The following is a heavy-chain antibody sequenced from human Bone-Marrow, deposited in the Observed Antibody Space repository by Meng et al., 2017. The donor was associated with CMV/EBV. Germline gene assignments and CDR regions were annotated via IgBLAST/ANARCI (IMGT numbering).Heavy chain of an antibody. CDR1: GFTFSSSS. J-gene: IGHJ4*02. V-gene: IGHV3-7*01. D-gene: IGHD1-1*01. Sequence: GESLKISCAASGFTFSSSSMTWVRQAPGKGLEWVANIREDGSEKNYVDSVKGRFTISRDNAKDSLFLQMNSLRAEDTAVYYCARYRTTADDWGQGTLVTVSS. CDR2: IREDGSEK. CDR3: ARYRTTADD.